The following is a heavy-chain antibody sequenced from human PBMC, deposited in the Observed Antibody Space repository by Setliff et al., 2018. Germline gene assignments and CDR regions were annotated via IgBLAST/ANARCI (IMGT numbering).Heavy chain of an antibody. CDR2: ASVTGTT. V-gene: IGHV4-59*01. J-gene: IGHJ2*01. CDR1: GGSISSYY. Sequence: SETLSLTCTVSGGSISSYYWSWIRQPPGKGLEWIVDASVTGTTYYNLSLKSRVTISFDPSNNQFSLSLKSVTSADTAVYYCVRGREWGSRRNFDLWGRGTLVTVSS. D-gene: IGHD1-26*01. CDR3: VRGREWGSRRNFDL.